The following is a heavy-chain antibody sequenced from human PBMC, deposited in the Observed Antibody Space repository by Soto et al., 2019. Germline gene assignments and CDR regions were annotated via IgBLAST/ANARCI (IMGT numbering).Heavy chain of an antibody. CDR2: IIPMFPTT. D-gene: IGHD2-21*01. J-gene: IGHJ4*02. Sequence: QVHLVQSGPEVKRPGSSVKVSCKASGDTFGRNAIHWVRQAPGQGLEWMGGIIPMFPTTNYAQKFKGRLTISADKATGTAYMEMTSLRAEDTAVYDCTKDGDSADYGYWGQGTLVTVSS. V-gene: IGHV1-69*06. CDR1: GDTFGRNA. CDR3: TKDGDSADYGY.